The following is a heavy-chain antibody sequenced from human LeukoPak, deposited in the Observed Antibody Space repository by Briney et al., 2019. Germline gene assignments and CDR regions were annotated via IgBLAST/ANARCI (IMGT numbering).Heavy chain of an antibody. CDR1: GFTFSGYG. CDR3: AKDGPDAFDI. CDR2: IRYDGSNK. Sequence: GGSLRLSCAASGFTFSGYGMHWVRQAPGKGLEWVAFIRYDGSNKYYADSVKGRFTISRDNSRNTLYLQMNSLRAEDTAVYYCAKDGPDAFDIWGQGTMVTVSS. J-gene: IGHJ3*02. V-gene: IGHV3-30*02.